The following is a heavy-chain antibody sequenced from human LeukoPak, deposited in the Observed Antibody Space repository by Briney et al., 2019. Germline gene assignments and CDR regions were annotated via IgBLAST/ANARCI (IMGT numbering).Heavy chain of an antibody. D-gene: IGHD3-22*01. V-gene: IGHV1-2*02. J-gene: IGHJ4*02. CDR1: GYTFTGYY. CDR3: ARDPPYYTYYYDSSGLNFDY. CDR2: INPNSGGT. Sequence: ASVTVSCKASGYTFTGYYMHWVRQAPGQGLEWMGWINPNSGGTNYAQKFQGRVTMTRGTSISTAYMELSRLRSDDTAVYYCARDPPYYTYYYDSSGLNFDYWGQGTLVTVSS.